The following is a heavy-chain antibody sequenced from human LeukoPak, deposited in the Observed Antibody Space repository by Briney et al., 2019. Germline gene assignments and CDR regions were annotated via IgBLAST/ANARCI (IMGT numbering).Heavy chain of an antibody. CDR2: ISYDGSNK. J-gene: IGHJ4*02. V-gene: IGHV3-30*04. CDR3: ARDPTFDY. CDR1: GFTFSSYA. Sequence: GRSLRLSCAASGFTFSSYAMHWVRQAPGKGLEWVAVISYDGSNKYYADSVKGRFTISRDNSKNTLYLQMNSLRAEDTAVYYCARDPTFDYWGQGTLVTVSS.